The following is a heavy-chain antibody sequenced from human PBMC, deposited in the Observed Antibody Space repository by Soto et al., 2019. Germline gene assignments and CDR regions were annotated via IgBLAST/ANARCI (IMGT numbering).Heavy chain of an antibody. CDR2: ISSSSSYI. V-gene: IGHV3-21*01. J-gene: IGHJ4*02. CDR1: GFTFSSYS. CDR3: ARVLSSGCCDTTFDY. D-gene: IGHD6-19*01. Sequence: EVQLVESGGGLVKPGGSLRLSCAASGFTFSSYSMNWVRQAPGKGLEWVSSISSSSSYIYYADSVKGRFTISRDNAKNSLYLQMNSLRAEDTAVYYCARVLSSGCCDTTFDYWGQGTLVTVSS.